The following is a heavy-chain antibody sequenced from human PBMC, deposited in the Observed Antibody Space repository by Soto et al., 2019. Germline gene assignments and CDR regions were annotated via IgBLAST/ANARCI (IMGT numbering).Heavy chain of an antibody. CDR3: AKSGCSGGSCPTRGYFDY. Sequence: PGGSLRLSCAASGFTFSSYGMHWVRQAPGKGLEWVAVISYDGSNKYYADSVKGRFTISRDNSKNTLYLQMNSLRAEDTAVYYCAKSGCSGGSCPTRGYFDYWGQGTLVTVSS. V-gene: IGHV3-30*18. CDR1: GFTFSSYG. D-gene: IGHD2-15*01. CDR2: ISYDGSNK. J-gene: IGHJ4*02.